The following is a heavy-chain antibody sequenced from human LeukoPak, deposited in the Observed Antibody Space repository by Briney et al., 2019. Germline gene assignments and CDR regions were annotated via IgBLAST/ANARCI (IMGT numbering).Heavy chain of an antibody. Sequence: GGSLRLSCAASGFTFSSYSMNWVRQAPGKGLEWVSSISSSSSYIYYADSVKGRFTISRDNAKNSLYLQMNNLRADDTAVYYCARAAKWEFYHYYMDVWGKGTTVAVSS. V-gene: IGHV3-21*01. CDR3: ARAAKWEFYHYYMDV. D-gene: IGHD1-26*01. CDR1: GFTFSSYS. J-gene: IGHJ6*03. CDR2: ISSSSSYI.